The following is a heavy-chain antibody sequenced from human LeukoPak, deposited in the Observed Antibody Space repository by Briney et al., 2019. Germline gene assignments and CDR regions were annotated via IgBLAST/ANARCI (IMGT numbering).Heavy chain of an antibody. J-gene: IGHJ4*02. V-gene: IGHV3-64*01. CDR2: ISSNGGST. Sequence: PGGSLRLSCAASGFTFSSYAMHWVRQAPGKGLEYVSAISSNGGSTYYASSVKGRFTISRDNSKNTLYLQMGSLRAEDMAVYYCARVKFGELFDYFDYWGQGTLVTVSS. D-gene: IGHD3-10*01. CDR3: ARVKFGELFDYFDY. CDR1: GFTFSSYA.